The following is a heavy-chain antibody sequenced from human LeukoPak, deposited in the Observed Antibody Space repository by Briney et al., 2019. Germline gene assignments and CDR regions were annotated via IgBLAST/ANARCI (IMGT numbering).Heavy chain of an antibody. CDR2: ISSSSTI. D-gene: IGHD4-17*01. Sequence: GGSLRLSCAASGFTFSSYSMNWVRQAPGKGLEWVSYISSSSTIYYADSLKGRFTISRDNAKNSLYLQMNSLRAEDTAVYYCARDQDYGDFREYYYGMDVWGQGTTVTVSS. CDR3: ARDQDYGDFREYYYGMDV. V-gene: IGHV3-48*01. J-gene: IGHJ6*02. CDR1: GFTFSSYS.